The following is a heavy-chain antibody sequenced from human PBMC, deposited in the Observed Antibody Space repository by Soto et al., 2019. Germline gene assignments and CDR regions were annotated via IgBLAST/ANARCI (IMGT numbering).Heavy chain of an antibody. CDR3: ARGPTSGTYVY. V-gene: IGHV3-21*06. Sequence: VGSLRLSCAASGFTFSSYTMNWVRQAPGKGLEWVSSISSSSSYIHYADSVKGRFTISRDNAKNSLYLHMNSLRVEDTAVYYCARGPTSGTYVYWGQGTLVTVSS. J-gene: IGHJ4*02. D-gene: IGHD1-26*01. CDR1: GFTFSSYT. CDR2: ISSSSSYI.